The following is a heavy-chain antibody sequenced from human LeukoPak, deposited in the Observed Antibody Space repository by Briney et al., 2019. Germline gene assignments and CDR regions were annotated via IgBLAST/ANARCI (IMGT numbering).Heavy chain of an antibody. Sequence: GGSLRLSCAASGLTFTEYHMSWIRQAPGKGLEWVSYISSSGTTIYYADSVKGRFTISRDNAKNSLYLQMNSLRVDDTAVYYCARGEYFYDSSGYYEGDYWGQGTLVTVSS. CDR2: ISSSGTTI. D-gene: IGHD3-22*01. CDR3: ARGEYFYDSSGYYEGDY. CDR1: GLTFTEYH. V-gene: IGHV3-11*04. J-gene: IGHJ4*02.